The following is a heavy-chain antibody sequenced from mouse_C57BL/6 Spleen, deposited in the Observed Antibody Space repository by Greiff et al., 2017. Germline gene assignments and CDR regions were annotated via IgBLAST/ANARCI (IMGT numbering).Heavy chain of an antibody. J-gene: IGHJ4*01. CDR2: IYPGNSDT. CDR1: GYTFTSYW. V-gene: IGHV1-5*01. D-gene: IGHD2-4*01. Sequence: VQLQQSGTVLARPGASVKMSCKTSGYTFTSYWMHWVKQRPGQGLEWIGAIYPGNSDTSSNQKFKGKAKLTAVTSASTAYMELSILTNEDSAVYYCVYDYDEAMDYWGQGTSVTVSS. CDR3: VYDYDEAMDY.